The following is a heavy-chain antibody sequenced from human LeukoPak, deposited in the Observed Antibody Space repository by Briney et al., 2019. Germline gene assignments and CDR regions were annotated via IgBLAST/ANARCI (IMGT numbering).Heavy chain of an antibody. J-gene: IGHJ4*02. D-gene: IGHD3-22*01. CDR2: MNPNSGNT. V-gene: IGHV1-8*01. CDR3: ARAGYDSSGDL. CDR1: GYTLSNYA. Sequence: ASVKVSCEASGYTLSNYAINWVRQATGQGLEWMGWMNPNSGNTGYAQEFQGRVTMTRDMSTSTVYMELSSLRSEDTAVYYCARAGYDSSGDLWGQGTLVTVSS.